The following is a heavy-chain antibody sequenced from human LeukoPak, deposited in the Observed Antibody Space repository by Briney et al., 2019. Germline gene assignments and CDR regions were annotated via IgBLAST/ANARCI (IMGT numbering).Heavy chain of an antibody. CDR3: AREASYYDFWSGYANFDY. Sequence: GGSLRLSCAASGFTFSSYWMHWVRQAPGKGLVWVSRINTDGSSTSYADSVKGRFTISRDNAKNTLYLQMNSLRAEDTAVYYCAREASYYDFWSGYANFDYWGQGTLVTVSS. J-gene: IGHJ4*02. CDR1: GFTFSSYW. CDR2: INTDGSST. D-gene: IGHD3-3*01. V-gene: IGHV3-74*01.